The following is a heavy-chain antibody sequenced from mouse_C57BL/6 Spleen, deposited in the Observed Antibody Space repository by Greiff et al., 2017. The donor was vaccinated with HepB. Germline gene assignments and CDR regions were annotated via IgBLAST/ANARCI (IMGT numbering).Heavy chain of an antibody. D-gene: IGHD2-4*01. V-gene: IGHV2-6*03. CDR1: GFSLTSYG. CDR3: ARLGAITYYYAMDY. Sequence: QVQLKESGPGLVAPSQSLSITCTVSGFSLTSYGVHWVRQPPGKGLEWLVVIWSDGSTTYNSALKSRLSISKDNSKSQVFLKMNSLQTDDTAMYYCARLGAITYYYAMDYWGQGTSVTVSS. J-gene: IGHJ4*01. CDR2: IWSDGST.